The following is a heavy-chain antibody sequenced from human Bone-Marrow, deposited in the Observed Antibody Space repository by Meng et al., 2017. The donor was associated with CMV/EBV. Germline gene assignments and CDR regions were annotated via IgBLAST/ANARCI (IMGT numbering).Heavy chain of an antibody. V-gene: IGHV3-7*01. D-gene: IGHD2-2*01. CDR2: IKQDGSEK. CDR3: ASEPDYY. CDR1: GFTFSSYW. J-gene: IGHJ4*02. Sequence: LSLTCAASGFTFSSYWMSWVRQAPGKGLEWVANIKQDGSEKHYVDSVKGRFTISRDNAKNSLYLQMNSLRAEDTAVYYCASEPDYYWGQGTLVTVSS.